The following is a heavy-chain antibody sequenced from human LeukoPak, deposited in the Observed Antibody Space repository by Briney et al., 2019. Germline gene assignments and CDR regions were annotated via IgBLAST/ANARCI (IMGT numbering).Heavy chain of an antibody. Sequence: SETLSLTCTVSGGSISSYYWSWIRQPPGKGLEWIGYIYYSGSTNYNPSLKSRVTISVDTSKNQLSLKLSSVTAADTAVYYCARGAPMTTVTHNWFDPWGQGTLVTVSS. J-gene: IGHJ5*02. CDR1: GGSISSYY. CDR3: ARGAPMTTVTHNWFDP. V-gene: IGHV4-59*08. CDR2: IYYSGST. D-gene: IGHD4-17*01.